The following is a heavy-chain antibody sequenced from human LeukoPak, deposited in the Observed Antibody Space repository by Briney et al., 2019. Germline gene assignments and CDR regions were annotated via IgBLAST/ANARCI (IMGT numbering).Heavy chain of an antibody. J-gene: IGHJ4*02. Sequence: PGGSLRLSCGASGFTFRGYTMHWVRQAPGKGLQWVAVISWDGNKKFYADSVEGRFTISRDNSKNTLSLQMNSLRLEDTALYYCAREGGNSTSWGYFDCWGQGTLVTVSS. CDR3: AREGGNSTSWGYFDC. D-gene: IGHD6-13*01. CDR1: GFTFRGYT. CDR2: ISWDGNKK. V-gene: IGHV3-30*04.